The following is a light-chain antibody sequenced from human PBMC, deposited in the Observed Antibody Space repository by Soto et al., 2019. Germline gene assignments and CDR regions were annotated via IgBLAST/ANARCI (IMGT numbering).Light chain of an antibody. CDR3: QQYDNLPLT. J-gene: IGKJ4*01. V-gene: IGKV1-33*01. CDR2: DAS. CDR1: QDISNY. Sequence: DIHMTQSPSSLSASVGDRFTITCQASQDISNYLNWYQQKPVKAPKLLIYDASNLETGVPSRFSGSGSGTDFTFTISSLPPEDIETYYCQQYDNLPLTFGGGTKVDIK.